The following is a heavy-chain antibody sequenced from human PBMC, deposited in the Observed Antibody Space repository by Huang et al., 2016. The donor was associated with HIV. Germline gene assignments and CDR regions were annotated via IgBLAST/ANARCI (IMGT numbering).Heavy chain of an antibody. CDR2: ILYSGST. CDR1: GASISSDRHY. V-gene: IGHV4-61*01. CDR3: VRGKCSGGSCYVFDY. J-gene: IGHJ4*02. D-gene: IGHD2-15*01. Sequence: LVKPSETLSLTCTVSGASISSDRHYWSWIRQPPGKGLEWIGSILYSGSTNYNPSLESRVTISVDTSKNQFSRRLTSVIAADTAVYYCVRGKCSGGSCYVFDYWGQGTLVPVSS.